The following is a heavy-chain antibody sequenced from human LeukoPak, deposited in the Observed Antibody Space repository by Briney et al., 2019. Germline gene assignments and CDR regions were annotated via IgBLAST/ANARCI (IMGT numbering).Heavy chain of an antibody. J-gene: IGHJ4*02. CDR1: GGSISSGGYY. D-gene: IGHD4-17*01. CDR2: IYYSGRT. V-gene: IGHV4-31*03. CDR3: ARVGSYGDMTKYYFDY. Sequence: SETLSLTCTVSGGSISSGGYYWSWIRQHPGKGLEWIGYIYYSGRTYYNPSLKSRVTISVDTSKNQFSLKLSSVTAADTAVYYCARVGSYGDMTKYYFDYWGQGTLVTVSS.